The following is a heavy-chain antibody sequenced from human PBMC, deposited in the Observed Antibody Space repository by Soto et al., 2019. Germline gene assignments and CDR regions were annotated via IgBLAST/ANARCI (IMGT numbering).Heavy chain of an antibody. V-gene: IGHV1-69*06. D-gene: IGHD2-21*01. J-gene: IGHJ5*02. Sequence: SVKVSCNAAGGSLSSYAIVWVRQAPGQGLEWMGGIIPIFGTANYAQKFQGRVTITADKSTSTAYMELSSLRSEDTAVYYCARTSRVVVWGYLNTYQTGTVGWFDPCGQGTLVTVPS. CDR1: GGSLSSYA. CDR3: ARTSRVVVWGYLNTYQTGTVGWFDP. CDR2: IIPIFGTA.